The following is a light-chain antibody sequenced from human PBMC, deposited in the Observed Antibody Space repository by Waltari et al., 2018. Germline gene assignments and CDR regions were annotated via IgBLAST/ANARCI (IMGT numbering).Light chain of an antibody. CDR3: NSRNISGNAV. CDR2: GKN. Sequence: SSELTQDPAVSVALGQTVRITCQGDSLRGYYASWYQLKPGQAPVLGIYGKNLRPPGIPDRFSGSTSGNTASLTITGAQAEDEADYYCNSRNISGNAVFGGGTKLTVL. J-gene: IGLJ2*01. V-gene: IGLV3-19*01. CDR1: SLRGYY.